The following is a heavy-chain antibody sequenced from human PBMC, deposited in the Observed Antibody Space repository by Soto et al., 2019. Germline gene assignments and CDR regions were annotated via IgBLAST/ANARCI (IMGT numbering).Heavy chain of an antibody. CDR2: INPNSGAT. J-gene: IGHJ4*02. Sequence: QVQLVQSGAEVRKPGASVRVSCKASGYTFTGHYIHWVRQAPGQGLEWMGWINPNSGATNYAQKFQDWVSMTRDTCLRASQMELPSLRSDATPVCYCARYGRNIVDSDFPAAYLTYFDQRGQGTLVRVSS. V-gene: IGHV1-2*04. CDR1: GYTFTGHY. CDR3: ARYGRNIVDSDFPAAYLTYFDQ. D-gene: IGHD3-3*01.